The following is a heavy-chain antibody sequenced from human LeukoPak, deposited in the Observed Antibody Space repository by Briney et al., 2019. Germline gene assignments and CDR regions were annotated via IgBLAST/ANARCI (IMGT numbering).Heavy chain of an antibody. D-gene: IGHD5-24*01. V-gene: IGHV1-69*05. CDR1: GGTFNNYA. Sequence: GASVKVSCKASGGTFNNYAISWVRQAPGQGREWMGGTIPMFGTAKYAQNFQDRVTVITDESTGTAYMELSSLRSEDTAVYYCAIPRGPMGTLVYGGFEIWGQGTMVTVSS. CDR3: AIPRGPMGTLVYGGFEI. J-gene: IGHJ3*02. CDR2: TIPMFGTA.